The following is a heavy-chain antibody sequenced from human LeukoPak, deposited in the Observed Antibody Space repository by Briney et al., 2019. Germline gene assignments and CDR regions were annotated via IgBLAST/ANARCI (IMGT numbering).Heavy chain of an antibody. D-gene: IGHD6-19*01. CDR2: INPNSGGT. CDR1: GYTFTGYY. CDR3: ARDFPYSSGWYYFDY. V-gene: IGHV1-2*02. Sequence: ASVTVSCKASGYTFTGYYMHWVRQAPGQGLEWMGWINPNSGGTNYAQKFQGRVTMTRDTSIGTAYMELSRLRSDDTAVYYCARDFPYSSGWYYFDYWGQGTLVTVSS. J-gene: IGHJ4*02.